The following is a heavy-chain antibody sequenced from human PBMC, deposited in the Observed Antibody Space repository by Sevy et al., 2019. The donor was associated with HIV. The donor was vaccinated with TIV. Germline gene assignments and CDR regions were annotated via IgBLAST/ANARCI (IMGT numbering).Heavy chain of an antibody. D-gene: IGHD3-22*01. J-gene: IGHJ3*02. Sequence: GGSLRLSCAASGFTFDDYAVSWVRQAPGKGLEWVSAINWKTDNVGYADSVKGRFTISRDNAKRSLYLQMNSLRPEDTALYHCARNTYYLDSTGIGAFDIWGQGIMVTVSS. V-gene: IGHV3-20*01. CDR1: GFTFDDYA. CDR2: INWKTDNV. CDR3: ARNTYYLDSTGIGAFDI.